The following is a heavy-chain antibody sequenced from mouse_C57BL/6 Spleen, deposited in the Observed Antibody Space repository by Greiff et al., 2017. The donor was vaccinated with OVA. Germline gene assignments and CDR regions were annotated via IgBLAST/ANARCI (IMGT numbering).Heavy chain of an antibody. Sequence: EVQLQQSGPGLVKPSQSLSLTCSVTGYSITSGYYWNWIRQFPGNKLEWMGYISYDGSNKYNPSLKNRISITRDTSKNQFFLKLNSVTTEDTATYYCARDVWGGDWGQGTTLTVSS. J-gene: IGHJ2*01. CDR2: ISYDGSN. CDR3: ARDVWGGD. D-gene: IGHD2-10*02. CDR1: GYSITSGYY. V-gene: IGHV3-6*01.